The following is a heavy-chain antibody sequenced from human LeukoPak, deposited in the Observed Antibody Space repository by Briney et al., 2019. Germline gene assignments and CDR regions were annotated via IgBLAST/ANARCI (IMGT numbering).Heavy chain of an antibody. Sequence: PGGSLRLSCAASGFTFSSYAMSWVRQAPGKGLEWVSGISSSGGSTFYADSVKGRFTISRDNSKNTLYLQMNSLRAEDTAVYYCAKEWKGYDPFDYWGQGTLVTVSS. CDR1: GFTFSSYA. D-gene: IGHD5-18*01. J-gene: IGHJ4*02. CDR3: AKEWKGYDPFDY. V-gene: IGHV3-23*01. CDR2: ISSSGGST.